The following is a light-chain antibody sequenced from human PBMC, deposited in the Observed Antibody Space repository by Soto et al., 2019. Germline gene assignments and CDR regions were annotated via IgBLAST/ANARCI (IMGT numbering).Light chain of an antibody. J-gene: IGLJ1*01. CDR2: ANN. V-gene: IGLV1-40*01. Sequence: QSALTQPPAVAGAPGQGVSISCTGISANIGAGYDVCWYQELPGTAPKLLIYANNIRPSGVPGRFSGSKSGTSASLAITGLQAEDEADYYCQSYDSSLSGYVFGTGTKVTGL. CDR3: QSYDSSLSGYV. CDR1: SANIGAGYD.